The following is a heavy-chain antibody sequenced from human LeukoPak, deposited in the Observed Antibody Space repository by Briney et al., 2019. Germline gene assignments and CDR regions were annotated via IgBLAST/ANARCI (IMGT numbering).Heavy chain of an antibody. Sequence: PGGSLRLSCAASGFTFSSYGMHWVRQAPGKGLEWVAVIWYDGSNKYYADSVKGRFTISRDNSKNTLYLQMNSLRAEDTAVYYCARDPGQLWQYYYMDVWGKGTTVTASS. D-gene: IGHD5-18*01. CDR1: GFTFSSYG. CDR3: ARDPGQLWQYYYMDV. CDR2: IWYDGSNK. V-gene: IGHV3-33*01. J-gene: IGHJ6*03.